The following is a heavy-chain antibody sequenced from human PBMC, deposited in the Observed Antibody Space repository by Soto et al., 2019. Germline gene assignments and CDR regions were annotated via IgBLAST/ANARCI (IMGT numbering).Heavy chain of an antibody. CDR3: AKFTYYDFVDGMDV. D-gene: IGHD3-3*01. CDR2: ISGSGGST. J-gene: IGHJ6*02. Sequence: GGSLRLSCASSGFTFSSYAMSWVRQAPGKGLEWVSAISGSGGSTYYADSVKGRFTISRDNSKNTLYLQMNSLRAEDTAVYYCAKFTYYDFVDGMDVWGQGTTVTVSS. V-gene: IGHV3-23*01. CDR1: GFTFSSYA.